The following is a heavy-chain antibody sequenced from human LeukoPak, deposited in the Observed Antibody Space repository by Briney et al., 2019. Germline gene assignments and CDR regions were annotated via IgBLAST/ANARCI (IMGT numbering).Heavy chain of an antibody. CDR2: IWYGGSNK. V-gene: IGHV3-30*02. D-gene: IGHD2-2*02. CDR1: GFTFSSYG. Sequence: GGSLRLSCAASGFTFSSYGMHWVRQAPGKGLEWVAVIWYGGSNKYYADSVKGRFTISRDNSKNTLYLQMNSLRAEDTAVYYCAKGGNRIGVVPAAIPHYYYYMDVWGKGTTVTVSS. CDR3: AKGGNRIGVVPAAIPHYYYYMDV. J-gene: IGHJ6*03.